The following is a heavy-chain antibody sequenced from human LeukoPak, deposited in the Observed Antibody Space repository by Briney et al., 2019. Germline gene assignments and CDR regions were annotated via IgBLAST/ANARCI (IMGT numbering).Heavy chain of an antibody. CDR3: AKAAYYYGSGRDPFDY. D-gene: IGHD3-10*01. J-gene: IGHJ4*02. CDR2: ISVSGGGT. V-gene: IGHV3-23*01. Sequence: GGSLRLSCAASGFIVSSNYMSWVRQAPGKGLEGVSVISVSGGGTYYADSVKGRFTISRDNSKNTLYLQMDSLRAEDTAVYYCAKAAYYYGSGRDPFDYWGQGTLVTVSS. CDR1: GFIVSSNY.